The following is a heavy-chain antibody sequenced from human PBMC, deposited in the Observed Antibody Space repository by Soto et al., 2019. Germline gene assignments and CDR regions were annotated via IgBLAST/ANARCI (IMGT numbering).Heavy chain of an antibody. CDR3: ARDYYDFWSGYYIPYYYYGMDV. V-gene: IGHV3-30-3*01. J-gene: IGHJ6*02. CDR2: ISYDGSNK. D-gene: IGHD3-3*01. CDR1: GFTFSSYA. Sequence: QVQLVESGGGVVQPGRSLRLSCAASGFTFSSYAMHWVRQAPGKGLEWVAVISYDGSNKYYADSVKGRFTISRENSKNTLYLQMNSLRAEDTAVYYCARDYYDFWSGYYIPYYYYGMDVWGQGTTVTVSS.